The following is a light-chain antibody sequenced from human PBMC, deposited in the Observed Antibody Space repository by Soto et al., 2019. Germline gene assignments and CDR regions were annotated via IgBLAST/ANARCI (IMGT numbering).Light chain of an antibody. CDR1: QGVSSD. V-gene: IGKV3-15*01. CDR3: QQYNNWPPWT. CDR2: GAS. Sequence: EIVMTQSPATLSVSPGERATLSCRASQGVSSDLAWYQQKPGQAPRLLIYGASTRAAGIPDSFSGSGSGTEFTLTISSPQSEDFAVYYCQQYNNWPPWTFGQGTKVDIK. J-gene: IGKJ1*01.